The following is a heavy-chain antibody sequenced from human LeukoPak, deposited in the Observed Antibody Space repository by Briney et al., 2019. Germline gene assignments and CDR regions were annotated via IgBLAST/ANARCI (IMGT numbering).Heavy chain of an antibody. V-gene: IGHV3-30*04. J-gene: IGHJ4*02. CDR1: GSMFSNYA. CDR3: ARDFGY. Sequence: GSLSLSCAASGSMFSNYAMNWVRQSADKGLEWVAIISVDGTNQQYADSVKGRFTISRDNSNNMLFLQMRSLRREDTAVYYCARDFGYWGQGTLVTVSS. D-gene: IGHD3-10*01. CDR2: ISVDGTNQ.